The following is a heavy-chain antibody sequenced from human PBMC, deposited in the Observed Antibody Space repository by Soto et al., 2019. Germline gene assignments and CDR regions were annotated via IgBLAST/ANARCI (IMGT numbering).Heavy chain of an antibody. CDR3: ARAPDRSSWHLGLGY. D-gene: IGHD6-13*01. Sequence: GGSLRLSCAASGFTVSSNYMSWVRQAPGKGLEWVSVIYSGGSTYYADSVKGRFTISRDNSKNTLYLQMNSLRAEDTAVYYCARAPDRSSWHLGLGYWGQGTLVTVSS. CDR2: IYSGGST. J-gene: IGHJ4*02. V-gene: IGHV3-53*01. CDR1: GFTVSSNY.